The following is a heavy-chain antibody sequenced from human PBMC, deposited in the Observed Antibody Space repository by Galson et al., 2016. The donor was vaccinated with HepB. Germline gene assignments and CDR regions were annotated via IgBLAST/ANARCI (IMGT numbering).Heavy chain of an antibody. CDR2: IKQDGSEK. V-gene: IGHV3-7*05. J-gene: IGHJ2*01. Sequence: SLRLSCAASGFTFSSYWMSWVRQAPGKGLEWLANIKQDGSEKYYVDSVRGRFTISRDNAMNSLYLHMNSLRAEDTAVYYCASLRFKGFDLWGRGTLVTVSS. D-gene: IGHD3-3*01. CDR1: GFTFSSYW. CDR3: ASLRFKGFDL.